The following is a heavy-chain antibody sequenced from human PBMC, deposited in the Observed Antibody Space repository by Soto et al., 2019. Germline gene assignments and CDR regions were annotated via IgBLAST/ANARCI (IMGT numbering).Heavy chain of an antibody. CDR1: GGSISSYY. CDR3: ARNVLRYFDWSPGGLDV. J-gene: IGHJ6*02. D-gene: IGHD3-9*01. Sequence: PSETLSLTCTVSGGSISSYYWSWIRQPPGKGLEWIGYIYYSGSTNYNPSLKRRVTISVDTSKNQFSLKLSSVTAADTAVYYCARNVLRYFDWSPGGLDVWGQGTTVTVSS. V-gene: IGHV4-59*01. CDR2: IYYSGST.